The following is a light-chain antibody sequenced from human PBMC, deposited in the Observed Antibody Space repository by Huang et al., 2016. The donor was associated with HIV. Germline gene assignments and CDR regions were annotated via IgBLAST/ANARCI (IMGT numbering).Light chain of an antibody. CDR3: LQLNSYPGT. Sequence: IQLTQSPSSLSASVGDRVTITCRASQDIISYLAWYQQRPGKAPKLLIYAASTLESGVPSRFSGSGPGTDVTLTINNLQPEDFATYYCLQLNSYPGTFGPGTNVDV. J-gene: IGKJ3*01. V-gene: IGKV1-9*01. CDR2: AAS. CDR1: QDIISY.